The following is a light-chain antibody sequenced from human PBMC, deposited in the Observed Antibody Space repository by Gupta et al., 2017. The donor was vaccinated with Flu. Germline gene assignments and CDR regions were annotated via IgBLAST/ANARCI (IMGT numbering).Light chain of an antibody. J-gene: IGKJ4*01. CDR1: QSVERNY. CDR2: GVS. Sequence: EIVLTQYPGTLSLSPGDRATLSCSASQSVERNYLAWYQQKPGHPPRLLIYGVSRRATGIPDRFSGSGSGTDFSLIISRLESEDFAVYYCQQYGNSPQVTFGVGTKVDIK. V-gene: IGKV3-20*01. CDR3: QQYGNSPQVT.